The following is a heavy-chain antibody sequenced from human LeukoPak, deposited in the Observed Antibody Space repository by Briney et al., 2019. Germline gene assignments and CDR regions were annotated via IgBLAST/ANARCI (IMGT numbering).Heavy chain of an antibody. D-gene: IGHD3-16*02. Sequence: GGSLRLSCAASRLTFSSFAMTWVRQAPGKGLKWVSGIGDSGDSTSYAGSVKGRFTIFRDNSKNTLYLQMNSLRAEDTAVYYCAKAMDLSLKYYYYGMDVWGQGTTVTVSS. V-gene: IGHV3-23*01. CDR2: IGDSGDST. CDR1: RLTFSSFA. CDR3: AKAMDLSLKYYYYGMDV. J-gene: IGHJ6*02.